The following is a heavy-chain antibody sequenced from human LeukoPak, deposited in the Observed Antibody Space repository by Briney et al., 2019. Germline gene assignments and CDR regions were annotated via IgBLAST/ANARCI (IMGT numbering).Heavy chain of an antibody. Sequence: GASVKVSCKASGYTFTVQYMHWVRQAPGQGLEWIGLIEPNSGATSYAQQYQGRVTMTRDTSINTAYMDLSSLTSDDTAVYYCARDALSFGVVVVAACWGQGTLVTVSS. D-gene: IGHD2-15*01. CDR1: GYTFTVQY. CDR3: ARDALSFGVVVVAAC. V-gene: IGHV1-2*02. J-gene: IGHJ4*02. CDR2: IEPNSGAT.